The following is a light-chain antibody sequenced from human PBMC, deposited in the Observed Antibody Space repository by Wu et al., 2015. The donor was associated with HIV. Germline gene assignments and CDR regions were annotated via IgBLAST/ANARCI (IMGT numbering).Light chain of an antibody. J-gene: IGKJ3*01. CDR1: HSVTTTY. V-gene: IGKV3-20*01. CDR3: QYSENSIFT. CDR2: GAS. Sequence: EIVLTQSPGTLSLSPGDSATLSCRASHSVTTTYLHWYQQKPGQAPRVIIYGASYRPAGTPGRISGSGSGTDFTLTISRLEPEDFAVYYCQYSENSIFTFGPGTKVDLK.